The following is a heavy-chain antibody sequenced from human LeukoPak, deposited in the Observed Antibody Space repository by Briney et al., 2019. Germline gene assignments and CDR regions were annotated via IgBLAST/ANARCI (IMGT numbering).Heavy chain of an antibody. CDR2: INHSGST. V-gene: IGHV4-34*01. J-gene: IGHJ4*02. D-gene: IGHD1-26*01. Sequence: SETLPLTCAVYGGSFSGYYWSWIRQPPGKGLEWIGEINHSGSTNYNPSLKSRVTISVGTSKNQFSLKLSSVTAADTAVYYCARPQISGSYRARVQKPWDYWGQGTLVTVSS. CDR3: ARPQISGSYRARVQKPWDY. CDR1: GGSFSGYY.